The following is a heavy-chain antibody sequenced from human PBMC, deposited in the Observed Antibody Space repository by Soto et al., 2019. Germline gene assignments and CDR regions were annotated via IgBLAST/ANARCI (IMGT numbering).Heavy chain of an antibody. V-gene: IGHV1-18*01. CDR1: GYTFTSYG. CDR2: INGYTGNT. D-gene: IGHD3-16*01. CDR3: ARAWVTGKCGMEV. J-gene: IGHJ6*02. Sequence: QVQLVQSGAEVKKPGASVKVSCKTSGYTFTSYGLSWVRQAPGQGLEWMGWINGYTGNTNYAQKFQGRVTMTTDTSTNTAYLDLWTLISDDTAVYYCARAWVTGKCGMEVWGQGTKVTVSS.